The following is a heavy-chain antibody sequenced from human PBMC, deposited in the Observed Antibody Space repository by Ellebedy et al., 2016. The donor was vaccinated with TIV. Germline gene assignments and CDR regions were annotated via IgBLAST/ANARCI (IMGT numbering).Heavy chain of an antibody. D-gene: IGHD2-15*01. CDR3: TADLRY. V-gene: IGHV3-74*01. CDR1: GFTFSSLW. Sequence: GGSLRLXXAASGFTFSSLWMHWVRQAPGKGLVWVSRINSDGSTTNYADSVKGRFTISRDNARNMLYLQMSSLRTEDTAVYYCTADLRYWGQGTLVTVSS. CDR2: INSDGSTT. J-gene: IGHJ4*02.